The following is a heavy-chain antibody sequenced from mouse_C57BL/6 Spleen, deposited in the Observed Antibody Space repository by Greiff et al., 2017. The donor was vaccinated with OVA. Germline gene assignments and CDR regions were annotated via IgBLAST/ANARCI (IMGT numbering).Heavy chain of an antibody. V-gene: IGHV5-12*01. D-gene: IGHD2-5*01. CDR3: ASSYYSNYWFAY. CDR2: ISNGGGST. J-gene: IGHJ3*01. Sequence: EVKLVESGGGLVQPGGSLKLSCAASGFTFSDYYMYWVRQTPEKRLEWVAYISNGGGSTYYPDTVKGRFTISRDNAKNTLYLQMSRLKSEDTAMYYCASSYYSNYWFAYWGQGTLVTVSA. CDR1: GFTFSDYY.